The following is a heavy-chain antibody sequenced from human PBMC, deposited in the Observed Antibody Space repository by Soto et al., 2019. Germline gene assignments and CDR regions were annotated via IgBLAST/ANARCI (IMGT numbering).Heavy chain of an antibody. D-gene: IGHD1-26*01. CDR3: AKSRGSYTVVY. Sequence: QVQLVQSGAEVRKPGASVHVSCKTSGYTFTAYYIHWVRQAPGQGLEWMGWIDPASGGTNIAQKFQGWVTMTTDTSITSAYLQLSRLTSDDTAVYYCAKSRGSYTVVYWGQGTLVTVSS. CDR1: GYTFTAYY. CDR2: IDPASGGT. V-gene: IGHV1-2*04. J-gene: IGHJ4*02.